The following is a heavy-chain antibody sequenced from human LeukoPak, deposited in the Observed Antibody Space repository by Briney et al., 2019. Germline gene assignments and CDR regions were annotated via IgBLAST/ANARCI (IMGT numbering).Heavy chain of an antibody. J-gene: IGHJ4*02. D-gene: IGHD1-26*01. CDR2: IYYSGNT. CDR3: ARKSRGYSGSYDY. V-gene: IGHV4-59*01. CDR1: GGSISSYY. Sequence: SETLSLTCTVSGGSISSYYWSWLRQPPGKGLEWIGYIYYSGNTNYNPSLKSRVTISVDTSKNQFSLKLSSVTAADTAVYYCARKSRGYSGSYDYWGQGTLVTVSP.